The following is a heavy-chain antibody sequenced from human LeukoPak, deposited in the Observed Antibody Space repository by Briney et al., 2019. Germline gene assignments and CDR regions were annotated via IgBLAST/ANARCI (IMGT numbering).Heavy chain of an antibody. CDR2: TYYRSKWHN. CDR3: ARSITARYDY. Sequence: SQTLSLTCAISGDSVSTNSAAWNWTRQSPSRGLEWLGRTYYRSKWHNDYAVSVKSRITINPDTSKNQFSLQLNSVTPEDTAVYYCARSITARYDYWGQGTLVTVSS. V-gene: IGHV6-1*01. J-gene: IGHJ4*02. CDR1: GDSVSTNSAA. D-gene: IGHD6-6*01.